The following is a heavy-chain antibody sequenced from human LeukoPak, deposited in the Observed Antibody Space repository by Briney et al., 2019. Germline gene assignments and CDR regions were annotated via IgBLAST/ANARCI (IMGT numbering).Heavy chain of an antibody. CDR3: ARDLLHYDYIWGSYKYYFDY. J-gene: IGHJ4*02. D-gene: IGHD3-16*01. CDR1: GGPISSYY. Sequence: SETLSLTYTVSGGPISSYYWSWIRQPAGKGLEWIGRLYISGSTNYNPSLKSQITMSVDTSKTQFSLKLSSVTAADTAVYYCARDLLHYDYIWGSYKYYFDYWGQGTLVTVSS. V-gene: IGHV4-4*07. CDR2: LYISGST.